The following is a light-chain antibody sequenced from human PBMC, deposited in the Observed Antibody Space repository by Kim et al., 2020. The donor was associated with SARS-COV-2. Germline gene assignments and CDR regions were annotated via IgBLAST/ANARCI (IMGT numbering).Light chain of an antibody. J-gene: IGLJ3*02. CDR2: EVS. V-gene: IGLV2-23*02. Sequence: QSIANTGSGASSDVRTYNLVSWYQQHPGKAPKLMIYEVSKRPSGVSNRFSGSKSGNTASLTISGLQAEDEADYYCGSYAGSSTSPVFGGGTKLTVL. CDR3: GSYAGSSTSPV. CDR1: SSDVRTYNL.